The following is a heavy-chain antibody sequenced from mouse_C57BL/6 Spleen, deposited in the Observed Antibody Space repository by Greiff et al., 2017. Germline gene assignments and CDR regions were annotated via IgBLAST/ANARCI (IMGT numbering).Heavy chain of an antibody. Sequence: QVQLQQPGAELVRPGSSVKLSCKASGYTFTSYWMHWVKQRPIQGLEWIGNIDPSDSDTHYNQKFKDKATLTVDKSSSTANMQLSSLTSEDSAVYYCARGETGSFAYWGQGTLVTVSA. D-gene: IGHD4-1*01. CDR2: IDPSDSDT. CDR3: ARGETGSFAY. V-gene: IGHV1-52*01. J-gene: IGHJ3*01. CDR1: GYTFTSYW.